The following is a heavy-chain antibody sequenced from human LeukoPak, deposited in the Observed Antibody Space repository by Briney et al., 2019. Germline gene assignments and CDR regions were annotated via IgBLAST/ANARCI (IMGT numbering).Heavy chain of an antibody. Sequence: GGSLRLSCAASRFTFNSYAMSWVRQAPGKGLEWVSVIGGSNGITFYVGSVKGRFTISSDNSKDTLYLQMNSLRAEDTAVYYCAKDPIFSLLWFGEPLDAFDIWGQGTMVTVSS. J-gene: IGHJ3*02. CDR2: IGGSNGIT. D-gene: IGHD3-10*01. CDR1: RFTFNSYA. CDR3: AKDPIFSLLWFGEPLDAFDI. V-gene: IGHV3-23*01.